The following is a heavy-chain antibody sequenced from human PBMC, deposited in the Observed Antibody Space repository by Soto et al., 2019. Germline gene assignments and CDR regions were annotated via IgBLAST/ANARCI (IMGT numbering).Heavy chain of an antibody. V-gene: IGHV1-69*13. CDR2: IIPIFGTA. CDR1: GGTFSSYA. J-gene: IGHJ4*02. Sequence: ASVKVSCKASGGTFSSYAISWVRQAPGQGLEWMGGIIPIFGTANYAQKFQGRVTITADESTSTAYMELSSLRSGDTAVYYCASLGVADEYSPFDYWGQGTLVTVSS. CDR3: ASLGVADEYSPFDY. D-gene: IGHD3-3*01.